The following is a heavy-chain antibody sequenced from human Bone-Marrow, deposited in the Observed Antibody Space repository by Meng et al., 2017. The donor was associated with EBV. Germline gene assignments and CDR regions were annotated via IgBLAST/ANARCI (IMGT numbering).Heavy chain of an antibody. D-gene: IGHD3-10*01. Sequence: QVQVVQSGAGVKKPGSSGKVSCKTSGGTFRSDAISWVRQAPGQGLEWMGGLIPLSDAPHYAQKFQGRVTITADESTSTHYLDLSGLRAEDTAVYYCASESGRGFTPDYWGQGTLVTVAS. CDR1: GGTFRSDA. CDR3: ASESGRGFTPDY. J-gene: IGHJ4*02. V-gene: IGHV1-69*01. CDR2: LIPLSDAP.